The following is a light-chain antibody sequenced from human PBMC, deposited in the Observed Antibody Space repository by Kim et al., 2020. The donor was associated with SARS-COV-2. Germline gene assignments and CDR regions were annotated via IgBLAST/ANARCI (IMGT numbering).Light chain of an antibody. V-gene: IGLV1-47*01. J-gene: IGLJ1*01. CDR2: RNN. CDR3: AAWDDSLSGGV. Sequence: QSVLTQPPSASGTPGQRVTISCSGSSSNIGSNYVYWYQQLPGTAPKLLMYRNNQRPSGVPDRISGSKSGTSASLAISGLRSEDEADYYCAAWDDSLSGGVFGTGTNVTVL. CDR1: SSNIGSNY.